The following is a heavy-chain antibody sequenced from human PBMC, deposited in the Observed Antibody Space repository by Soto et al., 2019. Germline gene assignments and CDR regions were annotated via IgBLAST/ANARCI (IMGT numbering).Heavy chain of an antibody. D-gene: IGHD6-19*01. V-gene: IGHV1-18*01. CDR1: GYTFTTIR. Sequence: QVQLVQSAAEVGKPGASVKVSCKASGYTFTTIRLSWVRQAPGQGLEWMGWIRPHNGDTHYAQKFQGRVTMTADTSTKTAYMEVRSLRPDDTAVFYCASDRSGWYDFWGQGTLVTVSS. CDR2: IRPHNGDT. J-gene: IGHJ5*01. CDR3: ASDRSGWYDF.